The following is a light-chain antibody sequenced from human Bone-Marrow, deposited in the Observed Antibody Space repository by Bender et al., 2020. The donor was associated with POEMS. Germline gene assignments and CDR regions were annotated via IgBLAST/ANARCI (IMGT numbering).Light chain of an antibody. CDR3: AVWDDSLNDWV. V-gene: IGLV1-44*01. CDR1: SSNIGAHA. CDR2: SSH. Sequence: QSVLTQPPSASGTPGQRVTISCSGGSSNIGAHAVNWYQHLPGAAPKLLIYSSHRRPSEVPDRFSGSWSGTSASLAICGLQSEDEADYCCAVWDDSLNDWVFGGGTKLTVL. J-gene: IGLJ3*02.